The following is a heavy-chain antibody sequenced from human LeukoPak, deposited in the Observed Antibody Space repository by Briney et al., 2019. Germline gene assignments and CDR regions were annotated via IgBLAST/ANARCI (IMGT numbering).Heavy chain of an antibody. CDR3: ARGRLGQRGLFDY. D-gene: IGHD6-25*01. Sequence: SETLSLTCAVSGDSINSSNWWNWVRQPPGQGLEWIAEIYHSGNTNYNPSLKSRVTISVDTSKNQFSLKLSSVTAEDTAVYYCARGRLGQRGLFDYWGQGTLVTVSS. V-gene: IGHV4-4*02. CDR2: IYHSGNT. CDR1: GDSINSSNW. J-gene: IGHJ4*02.